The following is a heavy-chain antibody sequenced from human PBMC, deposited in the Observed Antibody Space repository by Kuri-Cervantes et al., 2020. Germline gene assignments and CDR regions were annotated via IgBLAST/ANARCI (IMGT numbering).Heavy chain of an antibody. CDR3: ARDKDGYNYIDY. D-gene: IGHD5-24*01. J-gene: IGHJ4*02. V-gene: IGHV4-38-2*02. CDR1: GYSISSGYY. Sequence: GSLRLSCAVSGYSISSGYYWGWIRQPPGKGLEWIGSIYHIGSTYYNPSLKSRVTVSIDTSKNQFSLKLSSVTAADTAVYYCARDKDGYNYIDYWGQGTLVTVSS. CDR2: IYHIGST.